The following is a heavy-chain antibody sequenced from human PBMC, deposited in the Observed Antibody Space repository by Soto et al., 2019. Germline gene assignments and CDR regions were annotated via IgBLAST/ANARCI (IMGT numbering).Heavy chain of an antibody. CDR2: ISYDGSNK. J-gene: IGHJ3*01. V-gene: IGHV3-30-3*01. D-gene: IGHD6-6*01. CDR1: GFTFSSYA. Sequence: PGGSLRLSCAASGFTFSSYAMHWVRQAPGKGLEWVAVISYDGSNKYYADSVKGRFTISRDNSKNTLYLQMNSLRAEDTAVYYCARDRIESSLGGSSSFAFDVWGQGTMVTVSS. CDR3: ARDRIESSLGGSSSFAFDV.